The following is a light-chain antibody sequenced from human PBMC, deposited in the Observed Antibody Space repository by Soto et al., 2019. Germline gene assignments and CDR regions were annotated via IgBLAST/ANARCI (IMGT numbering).Light chain of an antibody. V-gene: IGLV2-14*01. Sequence: QSVLTQPASVSGSPGQSITISCTGTSSDVGGYNYVSWYQQHPGKAPKLMIYDVSNRPSGVSNRFSGAKSGNTASLTSSGLQAEDEADEYCSAYTRSSNVVFGGVTKLTVL. CDR2: DVS. CDR3: SAYTRSSNVV. J-gene: IGLJ2*01. CDR1: SSDVGGYNY.